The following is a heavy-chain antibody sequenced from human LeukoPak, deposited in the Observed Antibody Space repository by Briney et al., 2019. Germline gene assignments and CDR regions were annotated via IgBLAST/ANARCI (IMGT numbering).Heavy chain of an antibody. CDR1: GGSISSGGFY. Sequence: SETLSLTCTVSGGSISSGGFYWSWIRHLPGKGLEWIGYIYYTGATYCKPSLESRVTMSVDTSQNQFSLRMSSMTAADTAVYYCARAGLGIENYYYYMDVWSRGTTVTVPS. J-gene: IGHJ6*03. V-gene: IGHV4-31*03. D-gene: IGHD1-14*01. CDR2: IYYTGAT. CDR3: ARAGLGIENYYYYMDV.